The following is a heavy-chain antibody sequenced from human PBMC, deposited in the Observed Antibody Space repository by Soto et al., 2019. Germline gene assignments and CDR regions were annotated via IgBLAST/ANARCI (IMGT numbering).Heavy chain of an antibody. CDR1: GGTFSSYA. J-gene: IGHJ6*02. D-gene: IGHD2-2*02. CDR3: ASCGSTSCYNGYYYYGMDV. CDR2: IIPIFGTA. Sequence: SVKVSCKASGGTFSSYAISWVRQAPGQGLEWMGGIIPIFGTANYAQKFQGRVTITADESTSTAYMELSSLRSEDTAVYYWASCGSTSCYNGYYYYGMDVWGQGTTVTVSS. V-gene: IGHV1-69*13.